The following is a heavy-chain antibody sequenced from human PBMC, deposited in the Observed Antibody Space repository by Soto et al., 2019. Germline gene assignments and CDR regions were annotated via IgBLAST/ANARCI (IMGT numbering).Heavy chain of an antibody. Sequence: QLQLQESGPGLVKPSETLSLICTGSPDSITSSGYYWGWIRQTPGKGLEWIGSIYYNGTTYYNPSLKSRVFISVDTSKDQFSLRLKSVTVADTATFYCVRHEVAVSGAYNLDVWGRGTTVTVS. CDR3: VRHEVAVSGAYNLDV. CDR2: IYYNGTT. CDR1: PDSITSSGYY. D-gene: IGHD3-22*01. V-gene: IGHV4-39*01. J-gene: IGHJ6*02.